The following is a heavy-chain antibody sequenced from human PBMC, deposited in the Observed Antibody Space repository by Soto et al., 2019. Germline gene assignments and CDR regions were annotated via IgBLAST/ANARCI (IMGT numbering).Heavy chain of an antibody. CDR1: GFSLTTSGVG. Sequence: QITLKESGPTLVKPTQTLTLTCTFSGFSLTTSGVGVGWIRQPPGKALEWLALIYWDDNKRYSPTLKTRLTITKDSSKNQVVLTMTTMDPVDTATYFCAHCRPGRMSFDYWGLGTLVTVSS. CDR2: IYWDDNK. D-gene: IGHD3-10*01. V-gene: IGHV2-5*02. CDR3: AHCRPGRMSFDY. J-gene: IGHJ4*02.